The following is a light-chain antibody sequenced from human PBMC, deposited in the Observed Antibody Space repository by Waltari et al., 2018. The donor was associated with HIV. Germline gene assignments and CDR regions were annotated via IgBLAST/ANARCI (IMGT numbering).Light chain of an antibody. CDR1: KLDDKY. J-gene: IGLJ1*01. V-gene: IGLV3-1*01. CDR3: QAWDSGTGV. CDR2: QDD. Sequence: SYELTQPPSVSVSPGQAATITCSGDKLDDKYVCWYQQKPGRSPVLFIYQDDKRLSGIPDRFSGSNSGNTATLTISGTQTMDEADYYYQAWDSGTGVFGTGTTVTVL.